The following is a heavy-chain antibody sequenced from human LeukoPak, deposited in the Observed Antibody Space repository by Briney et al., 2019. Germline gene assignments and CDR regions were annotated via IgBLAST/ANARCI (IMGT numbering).Heavy chain of an antibody. V-gene: IGHV3-20*01. CDR3: ARDSRGRFYATFDY. D-gene: IGHD3-16*01. J-gene: IGHJ4*02. Sequence: GGSLRLSCAASGFTFDDYGMSWVRQAPGKGLEWVSGINWNGDSTGYAGSVKGRSTISRDNAKNSLYLQVNSLRAEDTALYHCARDSRGRFYATFDYWGQGTLITVSS. CDR1: GFTFDDYG. CDR2: INWNGDST.